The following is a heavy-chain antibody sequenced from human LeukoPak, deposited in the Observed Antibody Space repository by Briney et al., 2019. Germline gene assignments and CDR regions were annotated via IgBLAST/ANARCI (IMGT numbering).Heavy chain of an antibody. Sequence: GGSLRLSCAASGFTFSSYWMSWVRQAPGKGLEWVANIKKDGSEKYYVDSVKGRLTIYRDNAKNSLYLQMNSLRAEDTAVYYCARASVSLRYFDWYENGAFDIWGQGTMVTVSS. CDR3: ARASVSLRYFDWYENGAFDI. CDR1: GFTFSSYW. J-gene: IGHJ3*02. V-gene: IGHV3-7*01. CDR2: IKKDGSEK. D-gene: IGHD3-9*01.